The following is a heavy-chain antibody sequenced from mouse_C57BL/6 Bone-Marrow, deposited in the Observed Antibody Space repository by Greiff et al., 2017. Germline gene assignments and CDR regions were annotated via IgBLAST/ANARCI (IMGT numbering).Heavy chain of an antibody. V-gene: IGHV1-53*01. CDR1: GYTFTSYW. Sequence: VQLQQPGTELVKPGASVKLSCKASGYTFTSYWMHWVKQRPGQGLEWIGNINPSNGGTNYNEKFKSKATLTVDKSSSTAYMQLSSLTSEDAAVYYCARELGTGTAWFADWGQGTLVTVSA. J-gene: IGHJ3*01. CDR3: ARELGTGTAWFAD. D-gene: IGHD4-1*01. CDR2: INPSNGGT.